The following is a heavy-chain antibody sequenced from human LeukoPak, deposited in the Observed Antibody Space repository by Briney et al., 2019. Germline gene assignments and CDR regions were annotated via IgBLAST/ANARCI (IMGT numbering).Heavy chain of an antibody. CDR2: IHYSGST. D-gene: IGHD3-16*01. J-gene: IGHJ4*02. CDR3: ARHYGIAYYFDY. CDR1: GGSIGNYY. Sequence: SETLSLTCTVSGGSIGNYYWSWIRQPPGKRLEWIGYIHYSGSTDYNPSLTSRVTISIDTSKNKFSLTLRSVTAADTAVYYCARHYGIAYYFDYWGQGTLVTVSS. V-gene: IGHV4-59*08.